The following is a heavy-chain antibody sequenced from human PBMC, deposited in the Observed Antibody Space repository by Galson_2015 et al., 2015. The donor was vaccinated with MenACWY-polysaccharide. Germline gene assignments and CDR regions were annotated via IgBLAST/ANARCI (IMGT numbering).Heavy chain of an antibody. Sequence: ETLSLTCFVSGASTRNYYWSWIRQPAGKGLEWIGRLHSSGSTNHNPSLESRVTMSMDTSENQFSLRLSSVTAADTAVCYCAREAAHYFDSWGQGTVVTVSS. CDR3: AREAAHYFDS. J-gene: IGHJ4*02. CDR1: GASTRNYY. D-gene: IGHD6-25*01. V-gene: IGHV4-4*07. CDR2: LHSSGST.